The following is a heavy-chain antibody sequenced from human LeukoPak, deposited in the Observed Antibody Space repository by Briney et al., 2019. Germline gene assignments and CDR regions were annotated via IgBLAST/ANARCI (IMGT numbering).Heavy chain of an antibody. J-gene: IGHJ6*02. CDR3: ARDQGCSSTSCYLYYYYYGMDV. CDR2: INSSSSYI. CDR1: GFTFSSYS. V-gene: IGHV3-21*01. D-gene: IGHD2-2*01. Sequence: GGSLRLSCAASGFTFSSYSMNWVRQAPGKGLEWVSSINSSSSYIYYADSVKGRFTISRDNAKNSLYLQMNSLRAEDTAVYYCARDQGCSSTSCYLYYYYYGMDVWGQGTTVTVSS.